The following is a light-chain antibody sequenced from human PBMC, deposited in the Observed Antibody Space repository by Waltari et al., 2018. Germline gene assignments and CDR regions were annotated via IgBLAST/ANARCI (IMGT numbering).Light chain of an antibody. V-gene: IGLV2-8*01. J-gene: IGLJ2*01. Sequence: QSALTQPPSASGSPGQSVTISCTGTFSDVGGYDYVSWYQQHPGKAPKVMIYEVNKRPSGVPDRFSGSKSGSTASLTVSGLQADDEAAYYCSSYAGSNTVVFGGGTKLTVL. CDR3: SSYAGSNTVV. CDR1: FSDVGGYDY. CDR2: EVN.